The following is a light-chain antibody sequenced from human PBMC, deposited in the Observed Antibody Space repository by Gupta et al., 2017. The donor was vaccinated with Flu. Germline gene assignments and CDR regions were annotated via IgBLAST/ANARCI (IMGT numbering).Light chain of an antibody. CDR1: QSISSY. CDR2: SAS. V-gene: IGKV1-39*01. CDR3: HQSYSTPWT. Sequence: VERVTITSRPGQSISSYLYGYQQQPAETPNLLMFSASSMQGSVPSRFCSSSSCTDVTLTISSRLPDDFSTYYCHQSYSTPWTFGQGTKVEIK. J-gene: IGKJ1*01.